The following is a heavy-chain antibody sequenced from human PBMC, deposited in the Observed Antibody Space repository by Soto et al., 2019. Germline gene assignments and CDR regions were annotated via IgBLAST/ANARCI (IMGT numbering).Heavy chain of an antibody. Sequence: QEQLVESGGGVVQPGRSLRLSCAASAFTFSTYGMHWVRQAPGKGLEWVAVIWYDGSNKYYADSVKGRFTMSRDNSKNTLYLQMNSLRAEDTAVYYCARDGRGRQARPGYGLDVWGQGTTVTVSS. CDR2: IWYDGSNK. CDR1: AFTFSTYG. J-gene: IGHJ6*02. D-gene: IGHD6-6*01. CDR3: ARDGRGRQARPGYGLDV. V-gene: IGHV3-33*01.